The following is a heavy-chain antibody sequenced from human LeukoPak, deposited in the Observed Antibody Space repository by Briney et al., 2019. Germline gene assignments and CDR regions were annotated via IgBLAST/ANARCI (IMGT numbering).Heavy chain of an antibody. J-gene: IGHJ5*02. V-gene: IGHV3-9*01. CDR1: GFTFDDYA. Sequence: GGSLRLSCAASGFTFDDYAMHWVRQAPGKGLEWVSGISWNSGSIGYADSVKGRFTISRDNSKNTLYLQMNSLRAEDTAVYYCAKDPYRGIAVAGGNWFDPWGQGTLVTVSS. D-gene: IGHD6-19*01. CDR2: ISWNSGSI. CDR3: AKDPYRGIAVAGGNWFDP.